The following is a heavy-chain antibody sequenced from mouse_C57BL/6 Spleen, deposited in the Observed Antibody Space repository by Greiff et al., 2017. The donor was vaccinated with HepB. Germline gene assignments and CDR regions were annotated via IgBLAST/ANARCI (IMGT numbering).Heavy chain of an antibody. V-gene: IGHV1-69*01. D-gene: IGHD2-1*01. J-gene: IGHJ4*01. Sequence: QVQLQQSGAELVMPGASVKLSCKASGYTFTSYWMHWVKQRPGQGLEWIGEIDPSDSYTNYNQKFKGKSTLTVDKSSSTAYMQLSSLTSEDSAVYYCARRGNYVGSYYAMDYWGQGTSVTVSS. CDR3: ARRGNYVGSYYAMDY. CDR1: GYTFTSYW. CDR2: IDPSDSYT.